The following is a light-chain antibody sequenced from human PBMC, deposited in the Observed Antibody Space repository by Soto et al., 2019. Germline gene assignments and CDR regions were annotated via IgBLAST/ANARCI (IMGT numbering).Light chain of an antibody. CDR3: QQRSSPTWT. Sequence: EIVLTQSPASLSLSPGETATLSCRSSQRVHYLAWYQQKRGQAPRLLMYDISIRATGVPPRFSGSGSGTDFTLTNNNLEPEDFAVYSCQQRSSPTWTFGLGTKVDIK. CDR2: DIS. CDR1: QRVHY. J-gene: IGKJ1*01. V-gene: IGKV3-11*01.